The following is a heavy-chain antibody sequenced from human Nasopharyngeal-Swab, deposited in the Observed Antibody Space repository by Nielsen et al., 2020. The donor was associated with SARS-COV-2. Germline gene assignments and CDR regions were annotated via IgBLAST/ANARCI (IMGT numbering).Heavy chain of an antibody. CDR2: ISGSGGSK. CDR3: ARDLGSYYYYYGMDV. J-gene: IGHJ6*02. D-gene: IGHD3-16*01. Sequence: GESLKISCAASGFTFSSYAMSWVRQAPGKGLEWVSAISGSGGSKYYADSVKGRFTISRDNSKNTLYLQMNSLRAEDTAVYYCARDLGSYYYYYGMDVWGQGTTVTVSS. V-gene: IGHV3-23*01. CDR1: GFTFSSYA.